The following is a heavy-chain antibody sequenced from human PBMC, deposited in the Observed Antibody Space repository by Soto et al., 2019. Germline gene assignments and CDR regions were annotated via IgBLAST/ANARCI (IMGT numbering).Heavy chain of an antibody. D-gene: IGHD6-13*01. CDR3: ASRNRRGISIDY. V-gene: IGHV3-74*01. CDR1: GFTFSSYW. Sequence: GGSLRLSCAASGFTFSSYWMHWVRQAPGKGLVWVSRINSDGSSTSYADSVKGRFTISRDNAKNTLYLQMNSLRAEDTAVYYCASRNRRGISIDYRGKGTLVTVSS. J-gene: IGHJ4*02. CDR2: INSDGSST.